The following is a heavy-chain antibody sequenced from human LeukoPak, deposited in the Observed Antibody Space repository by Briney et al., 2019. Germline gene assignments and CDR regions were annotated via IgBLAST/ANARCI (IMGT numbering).Heavy chain of an antibody. V-gene: IGHV1-2*02. Sequence: GASVKLSCKASGYTFTDYYMNWVRQAPGQGLEWMGWIHPNSGGTNYAQKFHGRGTMTRDTSISTAYMELSRLTFDDTAVYYCGRKSASRKTSEFDYWGQGTLVTVSS. CDR1: GYTFTDYY. J-gene: IGHJ4*02. CDR2: IHPNSGGT. D-gene: IGHD2-2*01. CDR3: GRKSASRKTSEFDY.